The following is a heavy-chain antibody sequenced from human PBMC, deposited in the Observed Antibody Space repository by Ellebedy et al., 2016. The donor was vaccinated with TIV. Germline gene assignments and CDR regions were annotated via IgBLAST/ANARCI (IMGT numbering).Heavy chain of an antibody. CDR2: IIPIFGTA. V-gene: IGHV1-69*13. J-gene: IGHJ5*02. CDR3: ARAVPSVVVAGERNWFDP. D-gene: IGHD2-15*01. Sequence: AASVKVSCKASGGTFSSYAISWVRQAPGQGLEWMGGIIPIFGTANYAQKFQGRVTITADESTSTAYMELSSLRSEDTAVYYCARAVPSVVVAGERNWFDPWGQGTLVTVSS. CDR1: GGTFSSYA.